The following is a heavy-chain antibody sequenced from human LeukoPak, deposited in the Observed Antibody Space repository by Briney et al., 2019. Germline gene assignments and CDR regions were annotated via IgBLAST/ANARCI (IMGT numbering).Heavy chain of an antibody. Sequence: PGRSLRLSCAASGFTFSSYGMHWVRQAPGKGLEWVSAISGSGGSTYYADSVKGRFTISRDNSKNTLYLQMNSLRAEDTAVYYCAKSPWQHPGEDWFDPWGQGTLVTVSS. D-gene: IGHD3-10*01. J-gene: IGHJ5*02. CDR1: GFTFSSYG. CDR2: ISGSGGST. V-gene: IGHV3-23*01. CDR3: AKSPWQHPGEDWFDP.